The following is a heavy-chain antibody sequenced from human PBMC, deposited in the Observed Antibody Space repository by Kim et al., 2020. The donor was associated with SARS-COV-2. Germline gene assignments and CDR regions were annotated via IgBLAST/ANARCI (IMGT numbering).Heavy chain of an antibody. CDR3: ARSAYSSSWYWLDP. CDR2: IYPGDSDT. D-gene: IGHD6-13*01. J-gene: IGHJ5*02. CDR1: GYSFTTYW. V-gene: IGHV5-51*01. Sequence: GESLKISCKGSGYSFTTYWIGWVRQMSGKGLEWMGIIYPGDSDTRYSPSFQGQVTISADKSISTAYLQWSSLKASDTAMYYCARSAYSSSWYWLDPWGQGTLVTVSS.